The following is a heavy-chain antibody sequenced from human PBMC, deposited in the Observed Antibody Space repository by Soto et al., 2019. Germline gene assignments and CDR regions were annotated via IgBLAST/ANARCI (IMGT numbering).Heavy chain of an antibody. Sequence: SVKVSCKASGGTFSSYAISWVRQAPGQGLEWMGGIIPIFGTANYAQKFQGRVTITADKSTSTAYMGLSSLRSEDTAVYYCARQSRYYDSSGYPNPTAWFDPWGQGTLVTVSS. J-gene: IGHJ5*02. CDR2: IIPIFGTA. CDR1: GGTFSSYA. D-gene: IGHD3-22*01. CDR3: ARQSRYYDSSGYPNPTAWFDP. V-gene: IGHV1-69*06.